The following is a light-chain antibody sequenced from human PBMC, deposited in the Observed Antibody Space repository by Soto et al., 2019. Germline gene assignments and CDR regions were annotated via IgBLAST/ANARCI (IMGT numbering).Light chain of an antibody. Sequence: EIVLTQSPGTLSLSPGERATLSFRASQRVSSGYVAWYQQKPGQAPRLLIYGASSRATGIPDRFRASASGTDFTLTISSLEPEDFALYYCQQRNSWPPITFGQGTRLEIK. CDR1: QRVSSGY. CDR3: QQRNSWPPIT. CDR2: GAS. V-gene: IGKV3D-20*02. J-gene: IGKJ5*01.